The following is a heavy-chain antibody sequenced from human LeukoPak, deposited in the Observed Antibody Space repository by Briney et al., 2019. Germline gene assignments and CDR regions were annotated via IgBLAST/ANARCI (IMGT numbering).Heavy chain of an antibody. V-gene: IGHV3-30*07. J-gene: IGHJ5*01. CDR1: GFTFSSYA. CDR2: ISYGGSNK. CDR3: AKEYVCDS. Sequence: GGSLRLSCAASGFTFSSYAMHWVRQAPGKGLEWVAVISYGGSNKYSADSVKGRFTISRDNSKNTLYLQMNSLRAEDTAVYYCAKEYVCDSWGQGTLVTVSS. D-gene: IGHD2/OR15-2a*01.